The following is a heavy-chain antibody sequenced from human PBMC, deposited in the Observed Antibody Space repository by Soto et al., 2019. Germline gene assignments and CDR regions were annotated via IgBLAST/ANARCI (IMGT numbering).Heavy chain of an antibody. J-gene: IGHJ4*02. CDR1: GFTFSSYG. Sequence: LRLSCAASGFTFSSYGMHWVRQAPGKGLEWVAVISYDGSNKYYADSVKGRFTISRDNSKNTLYLQMNSLRAEDTAVYYCALGGNLDYWGQGTLVTVSS. CDR3: ALGGNLDY. V-gene: IGHV3-30*03. CDR2: ISYDGSNK. D-gene: IGHD2-15*01.